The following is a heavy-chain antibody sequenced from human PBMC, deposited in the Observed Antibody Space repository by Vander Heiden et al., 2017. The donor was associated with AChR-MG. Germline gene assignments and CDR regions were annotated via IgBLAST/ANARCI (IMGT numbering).Heavy chain of an antibody. CDR2: ISWNSGSI. Sequence: EVQLVESGGGLVQPGRSLRLSCAASGFTFAASAMHWVRQAPGKGLEWVSGISWNSGSIGYADSVKGRFTISRDNAKNSLYLQMNSLRAEDTALYYCAKGIAKITMIVVGRDAFDIWGQGTMVTVSS. CDR1: GFTFAASA. J-gene: IGHJ3*02. CDR3: AKGIAKITMIVVGRDAFDI. D-gene: IGHD3-22*01. V-gene: IGHV3-9*01.